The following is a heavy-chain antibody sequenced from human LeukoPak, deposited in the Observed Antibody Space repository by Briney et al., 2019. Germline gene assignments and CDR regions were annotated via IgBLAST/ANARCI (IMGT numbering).Heavy chain of an antibody. D-gene: IGHD3-16*01. CDR2: ITGTAGTI. V-gene: IGHV3-48*03. Sequence: GGSLRLSCAASGFTFSNYEMSCVRQAPGKGLEWVAYITGTAGTIFYVDSVKGRFTISRDNARNSLYLQMNSLRAEDTAIYYCARGPSYFDSWGQGTLVTVSS. CDR3: ARGPSYFDS. J-gene: IGHJ4*02. CDR1: GFTFSNYE.